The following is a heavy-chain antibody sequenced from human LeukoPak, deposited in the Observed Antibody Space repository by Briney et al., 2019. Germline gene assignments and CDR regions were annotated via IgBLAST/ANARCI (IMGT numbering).Heavy chain of an antibody. Sequence: ASVKVSCKASGGTFSSYAISWVRQAPGQGLEWMGGIIPIFGTANYAQKFQGRVTITTDESTSTAYMELSSLRSEDTAVYYCARRMLRVTIFGVVLQWFDPWGQGTLVTVSS. CDR2: IIPIFGTA. D-gene: IGHD3-3*01. CDR3: ARRMLRVTIFGVVLQWFDP. CDR1: GGTFSSYA. J-gene: IGHJ5*02. V-gene: IGHV1-69*05.